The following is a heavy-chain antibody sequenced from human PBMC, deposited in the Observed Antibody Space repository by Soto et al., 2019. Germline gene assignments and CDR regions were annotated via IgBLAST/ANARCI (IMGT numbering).Heavy chain of an antibody. V-gene: IGHV5-51*01. CDR2: IYPGDSDT. D-gene: IGHD3-16*01. Sequence: GESLKISCKGSGYSFTSYWIGWVRQMPGKGLEWMGIIYPGDSDTRYSPSFQGQVTISADKSISTAYLQWSSLKASDTAMYYCARQHPHLFGDNWFDPWGQGTLVTVYS. J-gene: IGHJ5*02. CDR3: ARQHPHLFGDNWFDP. CDR1: GYSFTSYW.